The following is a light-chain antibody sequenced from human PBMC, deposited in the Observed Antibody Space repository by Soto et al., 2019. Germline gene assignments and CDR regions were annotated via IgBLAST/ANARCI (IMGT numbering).Light chain of an antibody. CDR1: SSDLGDTNY. CDR2: DVS. CDR3: SSFRSSSTSYG. V-gene: IGLV2-14*03. Sequence: QSVLTQPAPLSGFPGQSITIFSAGTSSDLGDTNYGSWYQQHAGKAPKRVIYDVSNRPSGVSNRFSGSKSANTASLTISGLQAEDEADYYCSSFRSSSTSYGFGTGTKVTVL. J-gene: IGLJ1*01.